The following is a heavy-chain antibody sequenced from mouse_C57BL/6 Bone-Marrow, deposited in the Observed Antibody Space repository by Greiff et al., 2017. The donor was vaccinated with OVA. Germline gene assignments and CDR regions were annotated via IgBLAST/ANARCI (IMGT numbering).Heavy chain of an antibody. D-gene: IGHD2-2*01. Sequence: EADGGLVQPKGSLKLSCAAPGFSFNTYAMNWVRQAPGKGLEWVARIRSKSNNYATYYAESVKDRFTISRDDSESMLYLQMNNLKTEDTAMYYCVRHDLLWLRQYAMDYWGQGTSVTVSS. CDR2: IRSKSNNYAT. V-gene: IGHV10-1*01. J-gene: IGHJ4*01. CDR3: VRHDLLWLRQYAMDY. CDR1: GFSFNTYA.